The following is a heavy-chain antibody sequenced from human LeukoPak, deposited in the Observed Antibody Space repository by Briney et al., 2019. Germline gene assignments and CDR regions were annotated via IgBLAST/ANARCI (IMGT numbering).Heavy chain of an antibody. D-gene: IGHD2/OR15-2a*01. J-gene: IGHJ6*03. Sequence: GGSLRLSCAASAFTTHYWLNWVRQSPGKGLEWVANIDRDGRVQHYADSVEGRFTISRDSAKNSLALQMHSLRAEDTAVYYCTGGSDEVLSGEYYYYMDVWGTGTTVTVSS. CDR2: IDRDGRVQ. V-gene: IGHV3-7*01. CDR1: AFTTHYW. CDR3: TGGSDEVLSGEYYYYMDV.